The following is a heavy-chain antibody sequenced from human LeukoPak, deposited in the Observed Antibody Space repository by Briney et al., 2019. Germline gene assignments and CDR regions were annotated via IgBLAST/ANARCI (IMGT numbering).Heavy chain of an antibody. CDR1: GFHFRDFS. J-gene: IGHJ4*02. V-gene: IGHV3-43*02. CDR2: VSGDGDTT. CDR3: AKGNNSLSFNFDY. D-gene: IGHD2/OR15-2a*01. Sequence: PGGSLRLSCAASGFHFRDFSMHWVRQVPGKGLEWVSLVSGDGDTTHYADSVKGRFTISRDNNKNSLFLQMNSLRVEDTAFYYRAKGNNSLSFNFDYWGQGALVTVSS.